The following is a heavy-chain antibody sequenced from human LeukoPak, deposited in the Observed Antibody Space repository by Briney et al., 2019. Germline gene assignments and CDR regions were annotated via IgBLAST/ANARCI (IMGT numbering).Heavy chain of an antibody. V-gene: IGHV4-39*07. Sequence: RASETLSLTCTVSGGSISSSSYYWGWIRQPPGKGLEWIGSIYYSGSTYYNPSLKSRVTISVDTSKNQFSLKLSSVTAADTAVYYCARDPGGVGSGSYGYFDYWGQGTLVTVSS. D-gene: IGHD3-10*01. J-gene: IGHJ4*02. CDR1: GGSISSSSYY. CDR2: IYYSGST. CDR3: ARDPGGVGSGSYGYFDY.